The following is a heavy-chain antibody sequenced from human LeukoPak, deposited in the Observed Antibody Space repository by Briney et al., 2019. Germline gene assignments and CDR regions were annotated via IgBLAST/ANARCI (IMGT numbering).Heavy chain of an antibody. CDR1: GYTFTGYY. CDR2: INPNSGGT. D-gene: IGHD5-12*01. Sequence: ASVKVSCKASGYTFTGYYMHWVRQAPGQGLEWMGWINPNSGGTNYAQKFQGRVTMTRDTSISTAYMELSRLRSDDTAVYYCARDLGSGYDFLSFDYWGQGTLVTVSS. J-gene: IGHJ4*02. V-gene: IGHV1-2*02. CDR3: ARDLGSGYDFLSFDY.